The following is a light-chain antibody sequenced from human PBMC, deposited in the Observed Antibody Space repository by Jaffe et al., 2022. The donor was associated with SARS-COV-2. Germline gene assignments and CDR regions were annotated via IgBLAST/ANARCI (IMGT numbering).Light chain of an antibody. Sequence: EIVLTQSPGTLSLSPGERATLSCRASQSISTTYLAWYQQKPGKAPRLLIYSTSSRATGVPDRFSGSGSGTDFSLTISRLEPEDFAVYYCQQYNTSPRTFGQGTKVEIK. CDR3: QQYNTSPRT. V-gene: IGKV3-20*01. CDR1: QSISTTY. J-gene: IGKJ1*01. CDR2: STS.